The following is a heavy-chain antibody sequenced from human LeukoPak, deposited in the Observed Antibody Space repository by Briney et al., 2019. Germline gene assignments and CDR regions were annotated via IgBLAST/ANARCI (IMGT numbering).Heavy chain of an antibody. CDR1: GYTFTGYY. Sequence: ASVKVSCKASGYTFTGYYMYWVRQAPGQGLEWMGRINPNSGGTNYAQKFQGRVTMTRDTSISTAYMELSRLRSDDTAVYYCARIDWTEAAFDIWGQGTMVTVSS. CDR2: INPNSGGT. CDR3: ARIDWTEAAFDI. D-gene: IGHD1-1*01. J-gene: IGHJ3*02. V-gene: IGHV1-2*06.